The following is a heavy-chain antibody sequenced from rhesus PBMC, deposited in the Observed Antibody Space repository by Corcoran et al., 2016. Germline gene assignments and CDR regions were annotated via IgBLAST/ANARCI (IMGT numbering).Heavy chain of an antibody. CDR1: AGSMSSNY. CDR2: IQGGSGST. CDR3: ARLVAGSGLDS. J-gene: IGHJ6*01. V-gene: IGHV4-160*01. Sequence: QVLLQESGPGLVKPSETLSRTCTVSAGSMSSNYWSWTRQSPGKGREWIGYIQGGSGSTNYNTTLKSQVTYSRDTANNQFSLRLTSVTAADTAVYYCARLVAGSGLDSWGQGVVVTVSS. D-gene: IGHD6-37*01.